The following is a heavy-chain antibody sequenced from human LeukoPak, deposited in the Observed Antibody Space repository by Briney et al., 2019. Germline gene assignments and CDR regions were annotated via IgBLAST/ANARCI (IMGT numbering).Heavy chain of an antibody. CDR2: ISGNGDDA. V-gene: IGHV3-23*01. CDR1: GFWFSNHG. D-gene: IGHD3/OR15-3a*01. J-gene: IGHJ4*02. CDR3: AKRDWPYYFDY. Sequence: PGGSLRLSCAASGFWFSNHGINWVRQVPGKGLEWVSVISGNGDDAFYADSVKGRFRISRDNSKNTVYLQMNSLRADDTAVYYCAKRDWPYYFDYWGQGTLVAVSS.